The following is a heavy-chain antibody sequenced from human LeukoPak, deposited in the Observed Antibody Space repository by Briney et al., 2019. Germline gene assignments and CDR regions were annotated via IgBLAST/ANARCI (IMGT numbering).Heavy chain of an antibody. CDR3: ARDHDYSNYVPVY. Sequence: GGSRRLSWGTSGFTFDDYGMSWVRHAPGKGLEWVSGINWNGGSTGYADSVKGRFTISRDNAKNSLYLQMNSLRAEDTALYYCARDHDYSNYVPVYWGQGTLVTVSS. CDR1: GFTFDDYG. J-gene: IGHJ4*02. CDR2: INWNGGST. V-gene: IGHV3-20*04. D-gene: IGHD4-11*01.